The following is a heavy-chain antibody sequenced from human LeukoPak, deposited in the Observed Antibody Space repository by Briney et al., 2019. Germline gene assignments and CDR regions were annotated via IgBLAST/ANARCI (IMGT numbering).Heavy chain of an antibody. Sequence: SETLSLTCTVSGGSISSYYWSWIRQPPGKGLEWIGYIYYSGSTNYNTSLKSRVTISVDTSKNQFSLKLSSVTAADTAVYYCASSGHTSWVGFYYYYMDVWGKGTTVTVSS. CDR3: ASSGHTSWVGFYYYYMDV. V-gene: IGHV4-59*01. J-gene: IGHJ6*03. CDR1: GGSISSYY. CDR2: IYYSGST. D-gene: IGHD5-12*01.